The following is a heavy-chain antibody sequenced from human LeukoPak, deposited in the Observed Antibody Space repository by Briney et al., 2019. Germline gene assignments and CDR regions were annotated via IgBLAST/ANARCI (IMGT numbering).Heavy chain of an antibody. D-gene: IGHD3-22*01. V-gene: IGHV3-66*01. J-gene: IGHJ4*02. CDR3: AREAYYYDSSGYYRHFDY. CDR1: GFTVSSNY. CDR2: IYSGGST. Sequence: GGSLRLSCAASGFTVSSNYMSWVRQAPGKGLEWVSVIYSGGSTYYAESVKGRFTISRDNSKNTLYLQMNSLRAEDTAVYYCAREAYYYDSSGYYRHFDYWGQGTLVTVSS.